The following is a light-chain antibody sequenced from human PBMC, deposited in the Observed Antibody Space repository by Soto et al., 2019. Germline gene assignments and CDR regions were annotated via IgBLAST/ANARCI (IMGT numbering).Light chain of an antibody. CDR3: QTWSKGTVV. Sequence: QPVLTQSPSASASLGASVKLTCTLSSAHTNYAIAWHQQQPEKGPRFLMKLNSDGSHTKGDGIPDRFSGSSSGTERYLIISSLQSEDEGDYYCQTWSKGTVVFGGGTQLTVL. CDR2: LNSDGSH. V-gene: IGLV4-69*01. CDR1: SAHTNYA. J-gene: IGLJ2*01.